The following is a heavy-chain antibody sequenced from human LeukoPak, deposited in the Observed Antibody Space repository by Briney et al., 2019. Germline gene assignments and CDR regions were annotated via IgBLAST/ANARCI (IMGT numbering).Heavy chain of an antibody. D-gene: IGHD6-19*01. Sequence: SETLSLTCTVSGYSISSGYYWGWIRQPPGKGLEWIGSIYHSGSTYYNPSLKSRVTISVDTSKNQFSLKLSSVTAADTAVYYCARGFSSSGWFDYWGQGTLVTVSS. CDR1: GYSISSGYY. V-gene: IGHV4-38-2*02. CDR3: ARGFSSSGWFDY. J-gene: IGHJ5*01. CDR2: IYHSGST.